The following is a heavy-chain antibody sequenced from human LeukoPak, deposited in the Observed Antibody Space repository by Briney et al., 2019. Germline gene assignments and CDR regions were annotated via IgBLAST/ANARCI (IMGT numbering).Heavy chain of an antibody. V-gene: IGHV5-51*01. D-gene: IGHD3-22*01. CDR2: IYPGDSDT. CDR1: GYSFTNYW. CDR3: ATSHYYDSSGYYWGHAFDI. J-gene: IGHJ3*02. Sequence: GESLKISCKGSGYSFTNYWIGWVRQMPGKGLEWMGIIYPGDSDTIYSPSFQGQVTISADKSISTAYLQWSSLKASDTAMYYCATSHYYDSSGYYWGHAFDIWGQGTMVTVSS.